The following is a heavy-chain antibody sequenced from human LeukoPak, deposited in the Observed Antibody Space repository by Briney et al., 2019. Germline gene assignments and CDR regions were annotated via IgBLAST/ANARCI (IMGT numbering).Heavy chain of an antibody. D-gene: IGHD6-13*01. V-gene: IGHV3-23*01. CDR1: GFTFSNYA. CDR3: ATGRKQQLVMWFDP. Sequence: PGGSLRLSCAASGFTFSNYAMSWVRQAPGKGLEWVSAIGGSDGNTYYAGSVKGRFTISRDNSKNTLYLQMNSLRAEDTAVYYCATGRKQQLVMWFDPWGQGTLVTVSS. CDR2: IGGSDGNT. J-gene: IGHJ5*02.